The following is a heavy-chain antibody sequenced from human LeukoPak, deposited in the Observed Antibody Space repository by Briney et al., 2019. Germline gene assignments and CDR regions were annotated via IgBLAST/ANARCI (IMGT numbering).Heavy chain of an antibody. D-gene: IGHD3-10*01. V-gene: IGHV3-30*03. Sequence: GRSLRLSCAASGFAFSSRGMHWVRQAPGKGLEWVTLISFDGSYQYYADSVKGRFTISRDNSKNILYLEMNSLRVEDTAVYYCARELPYYYGSGIGEAWFDPWGQGTLVTVSS. CDR3: ARELPYYYGSGIGEAWFDP. J-gene: IGHJ5*02. CDR2: ISFDGSYQ. CDR1: GFAFSSRG.